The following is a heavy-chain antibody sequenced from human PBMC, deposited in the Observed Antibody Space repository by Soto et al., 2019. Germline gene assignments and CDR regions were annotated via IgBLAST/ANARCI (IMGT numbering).Heavy chain of an antibody. CDR2: ISGSGGST. V-gene: IGHV3-23*01. CDR1: GFTFSSYA. CDR3: AKTSGYSLFLSYYGMDV. J-gene: IGHJ6*02. Sequence: EVQLLESGGGLVQPGGSLRLSCAASGFTFSSYAMSWVRQAPGKGLGWVSAISGSGGSTYYADSVKGRFTISRDNSKNTLYLQMNSLRAEDTAVYYCAKTSGYSLFLSYYGMDVWGQGTTVTVSS. D-gene: IGHD3-22*01.